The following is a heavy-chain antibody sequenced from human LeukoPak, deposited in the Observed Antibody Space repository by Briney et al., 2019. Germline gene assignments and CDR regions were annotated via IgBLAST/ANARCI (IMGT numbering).Heavy chain of an antibody. CDR3: AKDPYVYYGDYTIR. V-gene: IGHV3-23*01. Sequence: GGSLRLSCAASGFTFSSYWMSWVRQAPGKGREWESGFSVSDKTTYYADSVKGRFTISRDNSKNTLYLQTNSLRAEDTAVYYCAKDPYVYYGDYTIRWGQGTLVIVSS. CDR1: GFTFSSYW. D-gene: IGHD4-17*01. CDR2: FSVSDKTT. J-gene: IGHJ4*02.